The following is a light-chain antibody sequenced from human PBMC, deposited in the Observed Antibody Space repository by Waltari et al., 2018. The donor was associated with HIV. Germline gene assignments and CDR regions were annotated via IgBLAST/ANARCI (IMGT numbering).Light chain of an antibody. CDR1: LRLLYTNGNTN. J-gene: IGKJ2*01. CDR3: MQSTHGPHT. V-gene: IGKV2-30*01. CDR2: TVS. Sequence: DDVITTSPLSLPVTLSTQAPISCRSSLRLLYTNGNTNLQWFLQRPGQSPRRLIHTVSYRDSGVPDRFSGSGSGTNFTLTISRVEAEDVGVYYCMQSTHGPHTFGQGTKLEIK.